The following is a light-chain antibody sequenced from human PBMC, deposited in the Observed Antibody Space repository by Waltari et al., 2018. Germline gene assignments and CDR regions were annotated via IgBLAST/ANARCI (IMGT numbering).Light chain of an antibody. CDR3: SSYGGNNNVL. CDR2: EVN. CDR1: IRDLGYSHY. V-gene: IGLV2-8*01. J-gene: IGLJ3*02. Sequence: QSALTQPPSASGSPGQSITISCAGTIRDLGYSHYVSWYQQRPGKAPKLIIFEVNARPSGVPDRFSGSKSGNTASLTVSGLQAEDEADYYCSSYGGNNNVLFGGGTKLTVL.